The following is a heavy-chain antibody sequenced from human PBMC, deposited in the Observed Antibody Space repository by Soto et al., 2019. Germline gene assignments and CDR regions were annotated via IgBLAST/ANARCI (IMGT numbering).Heavy chain of an antibody. CDR2: IIPILGIA. Sequence: QVQLVQSGAEVKKPGSSVKVSCKASGGTFSSYTISWVRQAPGQGLEWMGRIIPILGIANYARKFQGRVTITADKSTSTGYMERSSLRSEDTAVYYCARSTSIAAAGQGQLDYWGQGTLVTVSS. CDR1: GGTFSSYT. D-gene: IGHD6-13*01. CDR3: ARSTSIAAAGQGQLDY. J-gene: IGHJ4*02. V-gene: IGHV1-69*02.